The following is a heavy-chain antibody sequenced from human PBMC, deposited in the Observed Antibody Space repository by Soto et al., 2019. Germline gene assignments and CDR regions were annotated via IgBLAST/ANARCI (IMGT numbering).Heavy chain of an antibody. J-gene: IGHJ6*02. CDR3: ARNKVGATGRGYYYYGMDV. V-gene: IGHV4-34*01. CDR1: GGSFSGYY. Sequence: PSETLSLTCAVYGGSFSGYYWSWIRQPPGKGLEWIGEINHSGSTNYNPSLKSRVTISVDTSKNQFSLKLSSVTAADTAVYYCARNKVGATGRGYYYYGMDVWGQGPTVTVS. CDR2: INHSGST. D-gene: IGHD1-26*01.